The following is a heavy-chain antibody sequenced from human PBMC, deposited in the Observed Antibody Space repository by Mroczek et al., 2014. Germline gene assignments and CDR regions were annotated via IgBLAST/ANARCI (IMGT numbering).Heavy chain of an antibody. CDR2: LLYRST. V-gene: IGHV4-39*01. CDR1: GGSISSSSYY. Sequence: QLQEVRPGLVKPSETLSLTCTVSGGSISSSSYYWGWIRQPPGKGLEWDWEYLLYRSTYYNRPSRVESPLSVDTSKNQXSLKLSSVTAADTAVYYCACSLVRPTITFDYWGQGTLVTVSS. D-gene: IGHD5-12*01. J-gene: IGHJ4*02. CDR3: ACSLVRPTITFDY.